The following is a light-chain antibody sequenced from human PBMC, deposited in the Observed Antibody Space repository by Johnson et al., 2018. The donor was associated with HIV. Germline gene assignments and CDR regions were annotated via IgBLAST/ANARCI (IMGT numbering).Light chain of an antibody. CDR1: SSNIGKNY. Sequence: QSVLTQPPSVSAAPGQMVSISCSGSSSNIGKNYVSWYQQFPGTAPKLLIHEHKKRPSGIPDRFSGSKSGTSATLGITAIQTGDEADYYCGTWDSSLSAYYVVGTGTKVTVL. CDR2: EHK. CDR3: GTWDSSLSAYYV. J-gene: IGLJ1*01. V-gene: IGLV1-51*02.